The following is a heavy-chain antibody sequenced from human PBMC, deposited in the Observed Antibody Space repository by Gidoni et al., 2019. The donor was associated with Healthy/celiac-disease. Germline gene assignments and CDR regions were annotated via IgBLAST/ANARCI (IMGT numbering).Heavy chain of an antibody. CDR3: AKDSRVDWNGQTGYFDY. Sequence: ARSWVRQAPGKGLEWVSAISGSGGSTYYADSVKGRFTISRDNSKNTLYLQMNSLRAEDTAVYYCAKDSRVDWNGQTGYFDYWGQGTLVTVSS. J-gene: IGHJ4*02. V-gene: IGHV3-23*01. D-gene: IGHD1-1*01. CDR2: ISGSGGST. CDR1: A.